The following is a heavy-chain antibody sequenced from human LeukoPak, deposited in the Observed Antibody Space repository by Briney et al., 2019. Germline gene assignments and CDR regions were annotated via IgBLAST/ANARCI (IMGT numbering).Heavy chain of an antibody. D-gene: IGHD5-24*01. CDR2: ISYDGSNK. CDR1: GFTFSSYA. Sequence: GRSLRLSCAASGFTFSSYAMHWVRQAPGKGLEWVAVISYDGSNKYYADSVKGRFTISRDNSKNTLYLQMNSLRAEDTAVYYRARAALQMGNEAFDIWGQGTMVTVSS. J-gene: IGHJ3*02. V-gene: IGHV3-30-3*01. CDR3: ARAALQMGNEAFDI.